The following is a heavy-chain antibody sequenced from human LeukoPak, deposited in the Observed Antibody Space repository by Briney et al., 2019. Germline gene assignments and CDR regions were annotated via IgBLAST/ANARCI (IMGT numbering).Heavy chain of an antibody. D-gene: IGHD4-23*01. CDR3: AREGYGGNSRYNWFDP. CDR1: GFTFSSYS. Sequence: PGGSLRLSCAASGFTFSSYSMNWVRQAPGKGLEWVSYISSSSSTIYYADSVKGRFTISRDNAKNSLYLQMNSLRAEDTAVYYCAREGYGGNSRYNWFDPWGQGTLVTVSS. J-gene: IGHJ5*02. V-gene: IGHV3-48*04. CDR2: ISSSSSTI.